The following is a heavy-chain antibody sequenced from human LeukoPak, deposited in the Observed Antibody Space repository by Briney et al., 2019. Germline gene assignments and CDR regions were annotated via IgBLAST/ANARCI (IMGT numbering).Heavy chain of an antibody. Sequence: PGGSLRLSCAASGLTFSSHWMHWVRQAPGKGLVWVSRITNDGSSTTYADSVKGRFTISRDNAKNMLYLQMNSLRAEDTAVYYCAKKGATTGDFDYWGQGTLVTVSS. CDR2: ITNDGSST. CDR1: GLTFSSHW. J-gene: IGHJ4*02. CDR3: AKKGATTGDFDY. D-gene: IGHD1-26*01. V-gene: IGHV3-74*01.